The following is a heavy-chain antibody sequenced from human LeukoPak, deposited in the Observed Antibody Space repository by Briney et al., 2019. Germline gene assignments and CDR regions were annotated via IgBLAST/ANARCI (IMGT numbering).Heavy chain of an antibody. CDR3: ARASDPWLQLT. CDR2: IKKDGSEK. V-gene: IGHV3-7*05. J-gene: IGHJ5*02. D-gene: IGHD5-24*01. Sequence: GGSLRLSCAASGFTFSNYWMIWVRQAPGKGLEWVGNIKKDGSEKRYADSVRGRFSISRDNAKTSLYLQMNSLRAEDTSVYYCARASDPWLQLTWGQGTLVTVSS. CDR1: GFTFSNYW.